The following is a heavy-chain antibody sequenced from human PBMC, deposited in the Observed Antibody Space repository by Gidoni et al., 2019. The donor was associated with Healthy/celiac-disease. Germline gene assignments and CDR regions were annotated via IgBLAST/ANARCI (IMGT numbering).Heavy chain of an antibody. CDR2: ISGSGGST. CDR1: GFTVGSCA. D-gene: IGHD3-22*01. V-gene: IGHV3-23*01. J-gene: IGHJ4*02. CDR3: AKGTIQTYYYDSSGYYYFDY. Sequence: EVQLLESGGGLVQPGGSLRLPGAASGFTVGSCAMGWVRQAPGTGLEWVSAISGSGGSTYYADSVKGRFTISRDNSKHTLYLQMNSLRAEDTAVYYCAKGTIQTYYYDSSGYYYFDYWGQGTLVTVSS.